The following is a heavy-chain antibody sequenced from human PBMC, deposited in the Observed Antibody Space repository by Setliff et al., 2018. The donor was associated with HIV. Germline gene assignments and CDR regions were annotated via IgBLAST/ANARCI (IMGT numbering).Heavy chain of an antibody. Sequence: PGGSLRLSCAASGFTVSRYYMSWVRQAPGKGLEWVAYITADSKIISYAESVKGRFTISRDNAKNSLYLQMNSLRAEDTAVYYCARDSGGWYPTGDYYYYYMDVWGKGTTVTVSS. CDR3: ARDSGGWYPTGDYYYYYMDV. J-gene: IGHJ6*03. CDR2: ITADSKII. D-gene: IGHD6-19*01. CDR1: GFTVSRYY. V-gene: IGHV3-48*01.